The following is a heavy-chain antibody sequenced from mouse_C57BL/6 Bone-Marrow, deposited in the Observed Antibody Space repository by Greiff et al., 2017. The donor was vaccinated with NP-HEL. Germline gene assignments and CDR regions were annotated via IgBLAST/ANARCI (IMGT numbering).Heavy chain of an antibody. J-gene: IGHJ1*03. Sequence: QVQLQQSGPELVKPGASVKISCKASGYAFSSSWMNWVKQRPGKGLEWIGRIYPGDGDTNYNGKFKGKATLTADKSSSTAYMQLSSLTSEDSAVYFCAREGTTVVAYWYFDVWGTGTTVTVSS. CDR1: GYAFSSSW. D-gene: IGHD1-1*01. V-gene: IGHV1-82*01. CDR2: IYPGDGDT. CDR3: AREGTTVVAYWYFDV.